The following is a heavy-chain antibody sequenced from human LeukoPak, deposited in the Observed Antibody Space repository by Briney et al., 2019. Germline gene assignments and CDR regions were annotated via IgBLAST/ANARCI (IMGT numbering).Heavy chain of an antibody. CDR2: INPSGGST. D-gene: IGHD4-17*01. Sequence: ASVKVSCKAPGYTFTSYYMHWVRQAPGQGLEWMGIINPSGGSTSYAQKFQGRVTMTRDTSTSTVYMELSSLRSEDTAVYYCARSDYLNWFDPWGQGTLVTVSS. CDR1: GYTFTSYY. CDR3: ARSDYLNWFDP. V-gene: IGHV1-46*01. J-gene: IGHJ5*02.